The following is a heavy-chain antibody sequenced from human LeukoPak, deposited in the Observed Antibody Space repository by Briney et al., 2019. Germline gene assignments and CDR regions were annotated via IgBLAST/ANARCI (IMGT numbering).Heavy chain of an antibody. CDR2: VSYSGST. CDR3: ARGRITMVRGVTSNWFDP. D-gene: IGHD3-10*01. CDR1: GGSISTSSYY. V-gene: IGHV4-61*05. Sequence: PSETLSLTCTVSGGSISTSSYYWGWVRQPPGKGLEWIGSVSYSGSTNYNTSLDSRVTISLDTSKNQFSLKLSSVTAADTAVYYCARGRITMVRGVTSNWFDPWGQGTLVTVSS. J-gene: IGHJ5*02.